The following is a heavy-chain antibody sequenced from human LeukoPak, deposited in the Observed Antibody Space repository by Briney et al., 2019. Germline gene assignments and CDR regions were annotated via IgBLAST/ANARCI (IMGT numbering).Heavy chain of an antibody. V-gene: IGHV4-4*07. J-gene: IGHJ4*02. D-gene: IGHD3-10*01. CDR1: GVSISIYY. CDR2: IYTSRST. CDR3: AGVQAGSYYCDY. Sequence: SETLSLTCTVSGVSISIYYWSWIRQPAGKGLEWIGRIYTSRSTNYNPSLKSRVTMSVDTSKNQFSLKVSSVTAADTAVYYCAGVQAGSYYCDYWGQGTLVTVSS.